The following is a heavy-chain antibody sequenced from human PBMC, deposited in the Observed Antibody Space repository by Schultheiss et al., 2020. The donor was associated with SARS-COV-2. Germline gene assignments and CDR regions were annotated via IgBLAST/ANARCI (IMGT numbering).Heavy chain of an antibody. Sequence: GESLKISCAASGFTFRDYGVNWVRQAPGKGLEWVSSISSSSSYIYYADSVEGRFTMSRDNSKDTLYLQMNSLRADDTAVYYCARDVDSSAWNGMDVWGQGTTVTVSS. V-gene: IGHV3-21*01. D-gene: IGHD6-19*01. CDR2: ISSSSSYI. CDR3: ARDVDSSAWNGMDV. CDR1: GFTFRDYG. J-gene: IGHJ6*02.